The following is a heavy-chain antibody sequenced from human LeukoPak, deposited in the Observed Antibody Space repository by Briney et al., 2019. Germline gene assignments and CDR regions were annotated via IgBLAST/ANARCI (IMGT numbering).Heavy chain of an antibody. J-gene: IGHJ3*02. Sequence: SETLSLTCTVSGGSISSSSYYWGWIRQPPGKGLEWIGGIHYSGSTYYNPSLKSRVTISIDTSKNQFSLKLSSVTAADTAVYYCARRYYYDSSGYYYYAFDIWGQGTMVSVSS. CDR3: ARRYYYDSSGYYYYAFDI. D-gene: IGHD3-22*01. V-gene: IGHV4-39*07. CDR2: IHYSGST. CDR1: GGSISSSSYY.